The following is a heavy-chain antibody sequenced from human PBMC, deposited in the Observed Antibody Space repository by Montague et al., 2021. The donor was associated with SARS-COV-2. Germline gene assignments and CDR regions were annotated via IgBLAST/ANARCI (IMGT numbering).Heavy chain of an antibody. J-gene: IGHJ4*02. CDR2: IRTTGHT. D-gene: IGHD1-26*01. CDR1: GASISTGFYY. CDR3: ARFGSGTLEFDL. Sequence: TLSLTCTVSGASISTGFYYWSWIPQPAGKGLRWNGRIRTTGHTDYYSSLQSRVFMSVDTSTNQFSLSLTSVTAADSAVYFCARFGSGTLEFDLWGQGTLVTVSS. V-gene: IGHV4-61*02.